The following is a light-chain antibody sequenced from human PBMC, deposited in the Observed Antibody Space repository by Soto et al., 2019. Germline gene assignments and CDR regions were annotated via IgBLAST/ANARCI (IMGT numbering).Light chain of an antibody. Sequence: QSALTQPRSVSGSPGQSVTISCTGTNSDIGGYNYVSWYQQHPGKAPKVIIYDVSRRPSGVPDRFSGSKSGNTASLTISGLQAEDEADYFCCSYAGTSTFWVFCGGTKLTVL. V-gene: IGLV2-11*01. CDR3: CSYAGTSTFWV. CDR1: NSDIGGYNY. J-gene: IGLJ3*02. CDR2: DVS.